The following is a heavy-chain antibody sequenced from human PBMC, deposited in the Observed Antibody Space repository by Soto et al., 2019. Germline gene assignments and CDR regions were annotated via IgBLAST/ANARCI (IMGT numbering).Heavy chain of an antibody. CDR1: GYTFTNYG. CDR2: ISAYNGNT. J-gene: IGHJ4*02. D-gene: IGHD3-9*01. V-gene: IGHV1-18*01. CDR3: ARENQYYDILTCYFNDY. Sequence: QVQLVQSGAEVKKPGASVKVSCRASGYTFTNYGISWVRQAPGQGLARRGWISAYNGNTNYAQKLQGRVTMTTVTKMRTAYKVLRSLSSDDTAVYYCARENQYYDILTCYFNDYVGQGTLVTVSS.